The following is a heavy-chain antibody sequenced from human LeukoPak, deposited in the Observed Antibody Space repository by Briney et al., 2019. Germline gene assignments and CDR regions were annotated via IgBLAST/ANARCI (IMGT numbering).Heavy chain of an antibody. Sequence: ASVKVSCKASGGTFSSYAISWVRQAPGQGLEWMGGIIPIFGTANYAQKFQGRVTITADKSTSTAYMELSSLRSEDTAVYYCARAYYYDSLDAFDIWGQGTMVTVSS. V-gene: IGHV1-69*06. D-gene: IGHD3-22*01. CDR2: IIPIFGTA. J-gene: IGHJ3*02. CDR1: GGTFSSYA. CDR3: ARAYYYDSLDAFDI.